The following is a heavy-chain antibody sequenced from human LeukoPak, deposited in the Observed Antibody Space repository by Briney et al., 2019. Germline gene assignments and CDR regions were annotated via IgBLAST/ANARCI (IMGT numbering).Heavy chain of an antibody. CDR2: IYYSGGT. J-gene: IGHJ2*01. V-gene: IGHV4-39*01. CDR1: GGPISSSSYY. Sequence: PSETLSLTCTVSGGPISSSSYYWGWIRQPPGKGLEWIGSIYYSGGTYYNPSLKSRVTISVDTSKNQFSLKLSSVTAADTAVYYCASPPYGSGKGFDLWGRGTLVTVSS. CDR3: ASPPYGSGKGFDL. D-gene: IGHD3-10*01.